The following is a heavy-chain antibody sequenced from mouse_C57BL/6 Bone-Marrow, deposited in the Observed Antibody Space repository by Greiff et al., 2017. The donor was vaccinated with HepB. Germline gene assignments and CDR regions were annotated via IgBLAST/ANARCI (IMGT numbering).Heavy chain of an antibody. CDR2: INPYNGGT. CDR1: GYTFTDYY. J-gene: IGHJ1*03. Sequence: VQLQQSGPVLVKPGASVKMSCKASGYTFTDYYMNWVKRSHGKSLEWIGVINPYNGGTSYNQKFKGKATLTVDKSSSTAYMELNSLTSEDSAVYYCASPSSGSYWYFDVWGTGTTVTVSS. CDR3: ASPSSGSYWYFDV. V-gene: IGHV1-19*01.